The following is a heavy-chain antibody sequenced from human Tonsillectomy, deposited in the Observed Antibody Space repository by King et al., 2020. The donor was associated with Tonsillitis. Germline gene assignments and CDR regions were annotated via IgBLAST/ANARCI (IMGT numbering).Heavy chain of an antibody. J-gene: IGHJ5*01. V-gene: IGHV1-46*01. CDR2: INPSGGDS. D-gene: IGHD2-21*02. CDR3: AVVTAVQVLDS. CDR1: GYTFTSYY. Sequence: VQLVESGAEVKKPGASVKVSCKASGYTFTSYYIHWVRQAPGQGLEWMGLINPSGGDSTYAQKFQGRVTMTTDTSTSTVYMELSSLRSEDTAVYYCAVVTAVQVLDSWGQGTLVTVSS.